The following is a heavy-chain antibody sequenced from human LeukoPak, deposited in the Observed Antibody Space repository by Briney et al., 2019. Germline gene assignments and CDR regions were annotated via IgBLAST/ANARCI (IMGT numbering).Heavy chain of an antibody. J-gene: IGHJ4*02. CDR2: INPNSGGT. CDR3: ARGDYGDYRRPAAYY. D-gene: IGHD4-17*01. CDR1: GYTFTDYY. Sequence: VASVKVSFQASGYTFTDYYMHWVRQAPGQGLAWLGWINPNSGGTNYAQKFQGRVTMTRDTSISTAYMELSRLRSDDTAVYYCARGDYGDYRRPAAYYWGQGTLVTVSS. V-gene: IGHV1-2*02.